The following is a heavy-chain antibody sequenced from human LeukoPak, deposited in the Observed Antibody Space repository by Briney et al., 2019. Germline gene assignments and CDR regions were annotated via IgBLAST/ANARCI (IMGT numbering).Heavy chain of an antibody. Sequence: PGRSLRLSCAASGFTFSSYGMHWVRQAPGKGLEWVAVISYDGSNPYYGDSVKGRFTISRDNSKNTLYLQMNSLRDEDTAVYYCAKDPGDYAVDYWGQGTLVTVSS. V-gene: IGHV3-30*18. CDR2: ISYDGSNP. D-gene: IGHD4-17*01. CDR1: GFTFSSYG. CDR3: AKDPGDYAVDY. J-gene: IGHJ4*02.